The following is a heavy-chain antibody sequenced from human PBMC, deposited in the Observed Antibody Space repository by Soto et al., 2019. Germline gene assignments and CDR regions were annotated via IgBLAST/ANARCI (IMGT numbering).Heavy chain of an antibody. D-gene: IGHD4-17*01. CDR2: IWYDGTQK. J-gene: IGHJ4*02. Sequence: QVQLEESGGGVVQPGRSLRLSCEASGFTFNTYSMNWVRQPPGKGLEWLAAIWYDGTQKYYADSVKGQFIISRENPKKTLYLEMNSLRAEDTAVYYCSRAGGTTVTGLLLFDSWGQGTLVTVSS. V-gene: IGHV3-33*01. CDR1: GFTFNTYS. CDR3: SRAGGTTVTGLLLFDS.